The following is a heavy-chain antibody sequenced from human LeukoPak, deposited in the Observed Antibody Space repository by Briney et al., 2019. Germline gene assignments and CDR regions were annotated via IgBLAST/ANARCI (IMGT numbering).Heavy chain of an antibody. D-gene: IGHD3-22*01. V-gene: IGHV4-38-2*02. CDR1: GYSISSGYY. CDR2: IYHSGST. Sequence: PSETLSLTCTVSGYSISSGYYWGWIRQPPGKGLEWIGSIYHSGSTYYNPSLKSRVTISLDTSRNQFSLKLNSVTAADTAVYYCAKSNGYGLIDIWGQGTMVTVSS. J-gene: IGHJ3*02. CDR3: AKSNGYGLIDI.